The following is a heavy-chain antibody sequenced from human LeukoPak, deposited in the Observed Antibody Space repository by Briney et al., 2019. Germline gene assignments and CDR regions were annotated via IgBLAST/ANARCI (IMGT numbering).Heavy chain of an antibody. CDR1: GGSFSGYY. CDR3: ARGCGISCYYYYYMDV. CDR2: INHSGSN. V-gene: IGHV4-34*01. D-gene: IGHD3-3*01. J-gene: IGHJ6*03. Sequence: SETLSLTCAVYGGSFSGYYWSWIRQPPGKGLEWIGEINHSGSNNYNPSLKRGVPISVDTSINQLSLKLRSVIPPNTPVHYCARGCGISCYYYYYMDVWGKGTTVTVSS.